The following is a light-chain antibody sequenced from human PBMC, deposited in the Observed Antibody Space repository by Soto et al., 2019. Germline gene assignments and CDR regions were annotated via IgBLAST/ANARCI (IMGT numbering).Light chain of an antibody. Sequence: EIVMTQSPATLSVSPGERATLSCRASQSVSSNLAWYQQKPGQAPRLLIYGASTRATAIPARFSGSGSGTEFTLTISRLEPEDFAVYYCQQYGSSGTFGQGTNVDIK. CDR1: QSVSSN. J-gene: IGKJ1*01. CDR3: QQYGSSGT. CDR2: GAS. V-gene: IGKV3-15*01.